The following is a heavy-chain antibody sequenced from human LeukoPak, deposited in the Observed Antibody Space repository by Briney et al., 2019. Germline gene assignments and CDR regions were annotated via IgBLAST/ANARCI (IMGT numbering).Heavy chain of an antibody. CDR2: ISYDGSNK. CDR1: GFTFSSYA. V-gene: IGHV3-30*04. J-gene: IGHJ4*02. D-gene: IGHD3-9*01. Sequence: GGSLRLSCAASGFTFSSYAMHWVRQAPGKGLEWVAVISYDGSNKYYADSVKGRFTISRDNSKNTLYLQMNSLRAEDTAVYYCARDLDDILAGYYTAPGYWGQGTLVTVSS. CDR3: ARDLDDILAGYYTAPGY.